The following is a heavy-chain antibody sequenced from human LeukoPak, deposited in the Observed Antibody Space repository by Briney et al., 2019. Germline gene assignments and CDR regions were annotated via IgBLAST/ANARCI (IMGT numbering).Heavy chain of an antibody. CDR3: ARGPSGYHNT. Sequence: PGGSLRLSCVASGFTFSTYTMVWVRQAPGKGLEWVSSISSSSSYIFNADSVKGRFSISRDNAKNSLFLQMNTLRAEDTAVYYCARGPSGYHNTGGQGTLVTVSS. J-gene: IGHJ4*02. CDR1: GFTFSTYT. D-gene: IGHD5-12*01. V-gene: IGHV3-21*01. CDR2: ISSSSSYI.